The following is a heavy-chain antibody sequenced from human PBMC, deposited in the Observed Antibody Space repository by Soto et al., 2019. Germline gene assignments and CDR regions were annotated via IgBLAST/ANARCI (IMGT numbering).Heavy chain of an antibody. V-gene: IGHV3-64D*08. CDR1: GFNFSSFA. CDR2: ISNNGATT. J-gene: IGHJ6*02. D-gene: IGHD2-21*02. Sequence: GGSLRLSCSASGFNFSSFAMYWVRQAPGKGLDYVADISNNGATTYYADSVKDRFIISRDNSKSTLYLQMTSLREEDTGVFYCVKDKGATIKKVTMDVWGQGVTVTVSS. CDR3: VKDKGATIKKVTMDV.